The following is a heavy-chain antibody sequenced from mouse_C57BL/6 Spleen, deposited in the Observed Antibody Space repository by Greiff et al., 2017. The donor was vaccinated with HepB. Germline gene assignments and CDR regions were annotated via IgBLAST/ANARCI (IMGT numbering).Heavy chain of an antibody. J-gene: IGHJ3*01. CDR3: ARDDYGSPWFAY. V-gene: IGHV1-69*01. Sequence: VQLQQPGAELVMPGASVKLSCKASGYTFTSYWMHWVKQRPGQGLEWIGEIDPSDSYTNYNQKFKGKSTLTVDKSSSTAYMQLSSLTSEDSAVYYCARDDYGSPWFAYWGQGTLVTVSA. CDR1: GYTFTSYW. D-gene: IGHD1-1*01. CDR2: IDPSDSYT.